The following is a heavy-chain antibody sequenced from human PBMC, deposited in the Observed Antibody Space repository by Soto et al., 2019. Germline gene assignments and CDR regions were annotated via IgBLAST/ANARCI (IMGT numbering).Heavy chain of an antibody. D-gene: IGHD6-6*01. Sequence: QVQLVQSGAEVKKPGSSVKVSCKASGGTFSSYAITWVRQAPGQGLEWMGRIIPIFGTTNYAQKFQGRVTVTPDQXTSTAYMDLSSLRSDDTAVYYCAKSPDPYSSSNYYYYGMDVWGQGTTVTVSS. J-gene: IGHJ6*02. CDR2: IIPIFGTT. CDR1: GGTFSSYA. CDR3: AKSPDPYSSSNYYYYGMDV. V-gene: IGHV1-69*15.